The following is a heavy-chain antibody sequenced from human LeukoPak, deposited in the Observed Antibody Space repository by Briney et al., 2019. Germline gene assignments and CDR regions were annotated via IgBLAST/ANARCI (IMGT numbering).Heavy chain of an antibody. D-gene: IGHD3-22*01. J-gene: IGHJ5*02. CDR3: ARGSTLNENYYDSSGYYL. CDR1: GFTLSSYA. Sequence: PGGSLRLSCAASGFTLSSYAMHWVRQAPGKGLEWIGEINHSGSTNYNPSLKSRVTILVDTSKNQFSLKLSSVTAADTAVYYCARGSTLNENYYDSSGYYLWGQGTLVTVSS. CDR2: INHSGST. V-gene: IGHV4-34*01.